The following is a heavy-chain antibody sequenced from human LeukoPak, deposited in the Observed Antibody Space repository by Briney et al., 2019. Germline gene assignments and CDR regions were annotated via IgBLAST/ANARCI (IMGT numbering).Heavy chain of an antibody. Sequence: SETLSLCCTVSGGSISSYYWSWVRQPPGKGLEWMGDIAYSGSTNYNPSLKSRVTISVDTSKNQFSLTLNSVTAADTAVYYCARGEPYYYGSGTLVDYFDYWGQGTLVTVSS. CDR2: IAYSGST. J-gene: IGHJ4*02. CDR1: GGSISSYY. D-gene: IGHD3-10*01. V-gene: IGHV4-59*01. CDR3: ARGEPYYYGSGTLVDYFDY.